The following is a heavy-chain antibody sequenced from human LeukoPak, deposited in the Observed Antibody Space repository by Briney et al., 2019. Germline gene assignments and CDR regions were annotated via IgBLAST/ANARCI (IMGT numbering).Heavy chain of an antibody. D-gene: IGHD2-2*01. CDR1: GYTFSSYD. J-gene: IGHJ4*02. V-gene: IGHV1-8*01. CDR3: ARFPGFCSATSCSRANPPGY. Sequence: ASVKVSCKASGYTFSSYDIHWVRQASGQGLEWMGWMNPKSGNTGYPQNFQRRVTMTRDTSMSTAYMELSSLRSEDTAVYYCARFPGFCSATSCSRANPPGYWGQGTLVTVSS. CDR2: MNPKSGNT.